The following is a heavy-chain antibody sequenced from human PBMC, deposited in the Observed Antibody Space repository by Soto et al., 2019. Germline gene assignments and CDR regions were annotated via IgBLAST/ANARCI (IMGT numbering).Heavy chain of an antibody. CDR2: VSYTGSA. Sequence: LSLTCTVSGGSINYSYWTWIRQPPGKGLEWIGYVSYTGSANYNASLKSRLTISVDTSKNQFSLKLSSVTAADTALYYCARVNYGDYYYGMDVWGQGTKVTVSS. D-gene: IGHD4-17*01. CDR3: ARVNYGDYYYGMDV. V-gene: IGHV4-59*01. J-gene: IGHJ6*02. CDR1: GGSINYSY.